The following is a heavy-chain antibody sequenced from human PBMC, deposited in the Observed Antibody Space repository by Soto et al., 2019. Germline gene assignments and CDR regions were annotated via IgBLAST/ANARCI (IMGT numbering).Heavy chain of an antibody. V-gene: IGHV4-39*01. Sequence: PSETLSLTCTVSGGSISSSSYYWGWIRQPPGKGLEWIGSIYYSGSTYYNPSLKSRVTISVDTSKNQFSLKLSSVTAADTAVYYCARPKNYDILTGYFNWFDPWGQG. CDR3: ARPKNYDILTGYFNWFDP. CDR2: IYYSGST. CDR1: GGSISSSSYY. D-gene: IGHD3-9*01. J-gene: IGHJ5*02.